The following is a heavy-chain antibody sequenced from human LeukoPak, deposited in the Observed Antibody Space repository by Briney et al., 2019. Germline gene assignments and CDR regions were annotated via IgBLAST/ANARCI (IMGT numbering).Heavy chain of an antibody. CDR1: GFAFSDSE. V-gene: IGHV3-48*03. Sequence: GGSLRLSCAASGFAFSDSEMNWVRQAPGKGLEWVSYISGSGTTLYYADSVKGRFTVSRDNAKNSLYLQMNTLRADDTAIYYCAREGDDSSGPHFGYWGPGTLVTVSS. J-gene: IGHJ4*02. CDR3: AREGDDSSGPHFGY. CDR2: ISGSGTTL. D-gene: IGHD3-22*01.